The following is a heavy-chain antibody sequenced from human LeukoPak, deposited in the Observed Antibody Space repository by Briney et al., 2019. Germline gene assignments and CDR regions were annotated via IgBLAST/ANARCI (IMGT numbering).Heavy chain of an antibody. J-gene: IGHJ5*02. CDR1: GGSISSGDYY. CDR2: IYYSGST. V-gene: IGHV4-30-4*08. Sequence: SETLSLTCTVSGGSISSGDYYWSWIRQPPGKGLEWIGYIYYSGSTYYNPSLKSRVTISVDTSKNQFSLKLSSVTAADTAVYYCAILNRYYYDSSGYYRGGNWFDPWGQGTLVTVSS. D-gene: IGHD3-22*01. CDR3: AILNRYYYDSSGYYRGGNWFDP.